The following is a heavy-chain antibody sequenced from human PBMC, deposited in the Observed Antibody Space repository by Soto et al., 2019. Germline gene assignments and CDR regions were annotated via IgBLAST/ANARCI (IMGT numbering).Heavy chain of an antibody. J-gene: IGHJ4*02. D-gene: IGHD3-3*01. CDR2: INHSGST. V-gene: IGHV4-34*01. Sequence: SETLSLTCAVYGGSFSGYYWSWIRQPPGKGLEWIGEINHSGSTNYNPSLKSRVTISVDTSKNQFSLKLSSVTAADTAVYYCARGYLGYDFWSGYYDYWGQGTLVTVSS. CDR1: GGSFSGYY. CDR3: ARGYLGYDFWSGYYDY.